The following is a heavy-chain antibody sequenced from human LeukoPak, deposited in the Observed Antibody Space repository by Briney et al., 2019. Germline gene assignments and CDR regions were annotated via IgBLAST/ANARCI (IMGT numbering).Heavy chain of an antibody. D-gene: IGHD2-15*01. CDR2: IIPIFGIA. J-gene: IGHJ4*02. CDR3: ARAGYCSGGSCCALEG. CDR1: GGTFTSYA. V-gene: IGHV1-69*04. Sequence: SSVKVSCKASGGTFTSYAINWVRQAPGQGLEWMGRIIPIFGIANYAQKFQGRVTMTADKSTSTAYMELSSLRSEDTAVYYCARAGYCSGGSCCALEGWGQGTLVTAS.